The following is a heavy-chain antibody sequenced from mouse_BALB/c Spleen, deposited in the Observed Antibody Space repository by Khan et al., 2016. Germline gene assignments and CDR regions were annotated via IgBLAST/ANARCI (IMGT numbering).Heavy chain of an antibody. CDR2: ISHSGDS. CDR1: GDSITSGH. CDR3: ATWYYYGSAFAY. D-gene: IGHD1-2*01. J-gene: IGHJ3*01. V-gene: IGHV3-8*02. Sequence: VQLKESGPSLAKPSQTLSLTCSVTGDSITSGHWNWIRKFPGNKFDFMGYISHSGDSYYNPSLKSRISITRDTSKNHYYLQLNSVTTEDTATYYCATWYYYGSAFAYWGQGTLVTVSA.